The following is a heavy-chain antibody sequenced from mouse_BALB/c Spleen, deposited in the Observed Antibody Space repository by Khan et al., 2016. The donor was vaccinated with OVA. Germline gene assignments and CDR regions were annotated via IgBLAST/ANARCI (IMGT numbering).Heavy chain of an antibody. V-gene: IGHV2-2*02. Sequence: QVQLQQSGPGLVQPSQSLSITCTVSGFSLTTYGVHGVRQPPGKGLVGRGVIRSGGITNYNAPFISRLIISKDNSKSQVFFKMNSLTANDTAIYYCARNYDYDEGVAYWGQGTLVTVSA. D-gene: IGHD2-4*01. CDR1: GFSLTTYG. CDR2: IRSGGIT. J-gene: IGHJ3*01. CDR3: ARNYDYDEGVAY.